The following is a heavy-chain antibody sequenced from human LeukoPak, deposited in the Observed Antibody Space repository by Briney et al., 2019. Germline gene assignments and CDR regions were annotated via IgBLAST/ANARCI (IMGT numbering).Heavy chain of an antibody. J-gene: IGHJ4*02. Sequence: SETLSLTCTVSGGSISSYYWSWIRQPPGKGLEWIGYIYYSGSTNYNPSLKSRVTISVDTSKNQFSLKLSSVTAADTAVYYCARDTAEGYFDYWGQGTLVTVSS. CDR3: ARDTAEGYFDY. V-gene: IGHV4-59*01. CDR2: IYYSGST. CDR1: GGSISSYY.